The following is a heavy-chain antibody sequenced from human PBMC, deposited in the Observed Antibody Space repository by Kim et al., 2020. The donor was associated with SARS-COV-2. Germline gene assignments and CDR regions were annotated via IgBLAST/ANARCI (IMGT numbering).Heavy chain of an antibody. CDR1: GFTFSSYW. D-gene: IGHD6-19*01. V-gene: IGHV3-7*01. Sequence: GGSMRLSCAASGFTFSSYWMSWVRQAPGKGLEWVANIKQDGSEKYYVDSVKGRFTISRDNAKNSLYLQMNSLRAEDTAVYYCAREGSNAQYSSGWYYYYYYMDVWGKGTTVTVSS. CDR3: AREGSNAQYSSGWYYYYYYMDV. CDR2: IKQDGSEK. J-gene: IGHJ6*03.